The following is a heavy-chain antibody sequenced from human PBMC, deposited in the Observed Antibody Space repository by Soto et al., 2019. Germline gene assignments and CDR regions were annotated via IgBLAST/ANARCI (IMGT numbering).Heavy chain of an antibody. V-gene: IGHV3-53*01. Sequence: EVQLVESGGGLIQPGGSLRLSCAASGFTISSNYMSWVRQAPGKGLEWVSVIYSGGSTYYADSVKGRFTISRDNSKNTLYLQMNSLRAEDTAVYYCATRYSGSYSAYYYYYGMDVWGQGTTVTVSS. CDR1: GFTISSNY. D-gene: IGHD1-26*01. CDR2: IYSGGST. J-gene: IGHJ6*02. CDR3: ATRYSGSYSAYYYYYGMDV.